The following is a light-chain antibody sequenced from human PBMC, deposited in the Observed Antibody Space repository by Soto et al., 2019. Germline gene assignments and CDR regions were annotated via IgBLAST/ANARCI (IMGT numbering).Light chain of an antibody. CDR3: SSYSSSSTLVL. V-gene: IGLV2-14*01. J-gene: IGLJ2*01. CDR2: EVS. CDR1: SSDVAGYNY. Sequence: QSVLTQPASVSGSPGQSITISCTGTSSDVAGYNYVSWYQQYPGKAPKLIIYEVSNRPPGVSNRFSGSKSRNTASLTISGLQAEDEADYYCSSYSSSSTLVLFGGGTKLTVL.